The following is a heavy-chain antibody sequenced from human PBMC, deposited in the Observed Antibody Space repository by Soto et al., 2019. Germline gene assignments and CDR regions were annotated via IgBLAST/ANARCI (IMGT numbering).Heavy chain of an antibody. J-gene: IGHJ4*02. CDR1: GFTFSSTY. V-gene: IGHV3-66*01. CDR2: IYSGGTT. Sequence: EVQLLESGGDLVQPGGSLRLSCAASGFTFSSTYMTWVRQAPGKGLEWVSVIYSGGTTYYADSVKGRFTISRDNSKNTRYLQMNRLRAEDTAVYYCGRNYYNDYWGQGTLVTVSS. CDR3: GRNYYNDY.